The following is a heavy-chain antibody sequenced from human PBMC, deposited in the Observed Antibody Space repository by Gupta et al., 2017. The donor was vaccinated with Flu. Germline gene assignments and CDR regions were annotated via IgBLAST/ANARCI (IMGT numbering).Heavy chain of an antibody. CDR1: GFTFGNYA. CDR3: EKANGVTLIYAGCDL. V-gene: IGHV3-23*01. Sequence: DVKLLESGGDFVHPWESLTLSCTASGFTFGNYAMIWVRQAPGKGLEWVSGSSGRGTTTDDADSVKGRFTISRDESRNTVLLQMRRLRAEDTATYFCEKANGVTLIYAGCDLGGQGTVVAVSS. CDR2: SSGRGTTT. D-gene: IGHD2-21*01. J-gene: IGHJ3*01.